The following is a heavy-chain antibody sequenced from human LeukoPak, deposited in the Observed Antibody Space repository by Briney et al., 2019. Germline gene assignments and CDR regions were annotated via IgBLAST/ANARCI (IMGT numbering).Heavy chain of an antibody. CDR2: ISGSGSST. CDR1: GFTFSGYA. D-gene: IGHD3-16*01. Sequence: GGSLRLSCVPSGFTFSGYAMTWVRQAPEKGLEWVSSISGSGSSTYPADSVKGRFTISRDNFKNTLYLQMNSLRAEDTAIYYCAKESDTMRIGVGGFDYWGQGSLVTVSS. V-gene: IGHV3-23*01. J-gene: IGHJ4*02. CDR3: AKESDTMRIGVGGFDY.